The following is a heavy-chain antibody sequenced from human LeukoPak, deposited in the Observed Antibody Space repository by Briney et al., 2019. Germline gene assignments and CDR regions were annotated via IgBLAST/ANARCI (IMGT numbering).Heavy chain of an antibody. Sequence: GGSLRLSCAASGFTFSSYAMSWVRQAPGKGLEWVSTIISTGGSTYYADSVKGRFTISRDNSKNTLFLQMSSLRAEDTAVYYCAKRGLAAAGTCFDYWGQGTLVTVSS. J-gene: IGHJ4*02. D-gene: IGHD6-13*01. V-gene: IGHV3-23*01. CDR1: GFTFSSYA. CDR3: AKRGLAAAGTCFDY. CDR2: IISTGGST.